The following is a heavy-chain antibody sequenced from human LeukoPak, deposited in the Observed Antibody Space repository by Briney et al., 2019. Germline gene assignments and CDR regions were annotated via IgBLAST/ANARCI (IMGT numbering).Heavy chain of an antibody. CDR3: ARVYSNSPEYGMDV. V-gene: IGHV3-33*01. CDR1: GFSFSSYG. CDR2: IWYDGTNK. Sequence: PGGSLRLSCAASGFSFSSYGMHWVRQAAGEGLEWVAVIWYDGTNKYYADSVKGRFTISRDNSENTLYLQMNSLRAEDTAVYYCARVYSNSPEYGMDVWGQGTTVTVSS. J-gene: IGHJ6*02. D-gene: IGHD2/OR15-2a*01.